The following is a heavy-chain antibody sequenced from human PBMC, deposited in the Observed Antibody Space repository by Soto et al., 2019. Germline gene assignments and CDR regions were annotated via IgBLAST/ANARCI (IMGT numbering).Heavy chain of an antibody. CDR3: ARLDCRSGYYGGRFDP. J-gene: IGHJ5*02. D-gene: IGHD3-3*01. V-gene: IGHV4-39*01. Sequence: PSETLSLTCSVPGDPVNNNDIYWAWIRQPPGKGLEWVVTIFYSGTTYHNPSLKGRVTASVDRSENQFSLKLTSVTASDTAVYYCARLDCRSGYYGGRFDPWGQGTLVTVSS. CDR2: IFYSGTT. CDR1: GDPVNNNDIY.